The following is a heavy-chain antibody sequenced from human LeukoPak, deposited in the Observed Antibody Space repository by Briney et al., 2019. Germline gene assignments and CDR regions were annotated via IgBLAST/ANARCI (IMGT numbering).Heavy chain of an antibody. CDR2: IIPIFGTA. J-gene: IGHJ5*02. V-gene: IGHV1-69*06. CDR1: GGTFSSYA. D-gene: IGHD6-19*01. Sequence: SVEVSCKASGGTFSSYAISWVRQAPGQGLEWMGGIIPIFGTANYAQKLQGRVTITADKSTSTAYMELSSLRSEDTAVYYCARLTEVNSSGWYRENWFDPWGQGTLVTVSS. CDR3: ARLTEVNSSGWYRENWFDP.